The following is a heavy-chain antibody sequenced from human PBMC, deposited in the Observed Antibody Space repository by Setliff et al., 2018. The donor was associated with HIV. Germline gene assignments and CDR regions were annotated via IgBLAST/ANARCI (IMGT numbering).Heavy chain of an antibody. CDR2: INHSGDT. Sequence: PSETLSLTCAVYGGSFSGYYWSWIRQPPGKGLEWIGEINHSGDTNYNPSLKSRVTISVDTSKNQFSLKVTSVTAADTAVYYCTRDLWGDDYYYNNMDVWGKGTTVTVSS. V-gene: IGHV4-34*01. CDR3: TRDLWGDDYYYNNMDV. D-gene: IGHD2-21*02. CDR1: GGSFSGYY. J-gene: IGHJ6*03.